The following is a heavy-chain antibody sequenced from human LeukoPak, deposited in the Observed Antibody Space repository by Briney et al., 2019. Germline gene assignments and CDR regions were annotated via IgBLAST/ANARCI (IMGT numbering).Heavy chain of an antibody. CDR1: GGYISSSNW. CDR2: IYHSGST. J-gene: IGHJ4*02. V-gene: IGHV4-4*02. Sequence: SGTLSLTCAVSGGYISSSNWWSWVRQPPGKGLEWIGEIYHSGSTNYNPSLKSRVTISVDKSKNQFSLRLSSVTAADTAVYYCARGVVVPAARLYYFDYWGQGTLVTVSS. D-gene: IGHD2-2*01. CDR3: ARGVVVPAARLYYFDY.